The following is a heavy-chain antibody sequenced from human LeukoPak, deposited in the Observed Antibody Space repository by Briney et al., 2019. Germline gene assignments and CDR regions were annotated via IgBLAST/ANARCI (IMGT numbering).Heavy chain of an antibody. J-gene: IGHJ4*02. Sequence: GGSLRLSCAASGFTFSSYGMSWVRQAPGKGLEWVSAISGSGGSTYYADSVKGRFTISRDNSKNTLYLQMNSLRAEDTAVYYCARGGPAAGRFDYWGQGTLVTVSS. CDR2: ISGSGGST. CDR3: ARGGPAAGRFDY. V-gene: IGHV3-23*01. CDR1: GFTFSSYG. D-gene: IGHD6-13*01.